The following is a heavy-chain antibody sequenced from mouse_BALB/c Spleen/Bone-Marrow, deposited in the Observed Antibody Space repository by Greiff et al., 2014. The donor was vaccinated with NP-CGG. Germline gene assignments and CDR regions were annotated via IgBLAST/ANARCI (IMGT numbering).Heavy chain of an antibody. CDR1: GYTFTSSW. Sequence: VQVVESGSVLVRPGASVKLSCRASGYTFTSSWVHWAKQRPGQGLEWIGEIHPNSGNTNYNEKFKGKATLTVDTSSSTAYVDLSSLTSEDSAVYYCARGDKGDYFDYWGQGTTLTVSS. CDR3: ARGDKGDYFDY. V-gene: IGHV1S130*01. J-gene: IGHJ2*01. CDR2: IHPNSGNT.